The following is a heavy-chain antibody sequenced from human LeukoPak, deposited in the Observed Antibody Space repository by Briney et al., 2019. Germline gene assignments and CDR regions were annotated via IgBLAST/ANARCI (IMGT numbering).Heavy chain of an antibody. D-gene: IGHD3-16*02. CDR1: GFTFSSYS. CDR3: ARGGIMITFGGVIVVPPDYYGMDV. V-gene: IGHV3-21*01. Sequence: GGSLRLSCAASGFTFSSYSMNWVRQAPGKGLEWVSFISSSSSYIYYADSVKGRFTISRDNAKNSLYLQMNSLRAEDTAVYYCARGGIMITFGGVIVVPPDYYGMDVWGQGTTVTVSS. J-gene: IGHJ6*02. CDR2: ISSSSSYI.